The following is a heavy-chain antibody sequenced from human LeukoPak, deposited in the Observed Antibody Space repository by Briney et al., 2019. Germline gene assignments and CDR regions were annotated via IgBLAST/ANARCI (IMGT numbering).Heavy chain of an antibody. V-gene: IGHV3-48*01. D-gene: IGHD3-3*01. J-gene: IGHJ4*02. CDR3: ARVRSHTN. CDR1: GFTFSSYS. Sequence: PGGSLRLSCAASGFTFSSYSMNWVRQAPGKGLEWVSYISSSSSTIYYADSVKGRFTISRENAKNSLYLKMNSLRAEDTAVYYCARVRSHTNWGQGTLVTVSS. CDR2: ISSSSSTI.